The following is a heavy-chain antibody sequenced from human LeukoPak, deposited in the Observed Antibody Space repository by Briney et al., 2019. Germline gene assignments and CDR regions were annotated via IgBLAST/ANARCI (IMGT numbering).Heavy chain of an antibody. J-gene: IGHJ4*02. CDR3: ARSVPRSGYDY. CDR1: GGSISSSSYY. CDR2: IYYSGST. V-gene: IGHV4-39*01. Sequence: PSETLSLTCTVSGGSISSSSYYWGWIRQPPGKGLEWIGSIYYSGSTYYNPSLKSRVTISVDTSKNQFSLKLSSVTAADTAVYYCARSVPRSGYDYWGQGTLVTVSS. D-gene: IGHD5-12*01.